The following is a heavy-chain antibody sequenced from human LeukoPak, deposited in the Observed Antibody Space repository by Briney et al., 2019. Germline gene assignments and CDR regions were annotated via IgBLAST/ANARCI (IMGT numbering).Heavy chain of an antibody. CDR2: IKSKTDGGTT. D-gene: IGHD3-9*01. CDR3: ARDMSGILTAWGYYYYYMDV. J-gene: IGHJ6*03. Sequence: GSLRLSCAASGFTFSNAWMSWVRQAPGKGLEWVGRIKSKTDGGTTDYAAPVKGRFIISRDDSKNTLYLQMNSLRAEDTAVYYCARDMSGILTAWGYYYYYMDVWGKGTTVTISS. CDR1: GFTFSNAW. V-gene: IGHV3-15*01.